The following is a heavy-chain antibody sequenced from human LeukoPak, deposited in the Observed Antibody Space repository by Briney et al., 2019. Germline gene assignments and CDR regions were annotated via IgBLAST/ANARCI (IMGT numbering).Heavy chain of an antibody. CDR2: ISSTGSPI. J-gene: IGHJ4*02. CDR3: AQKGGTDY. CDR1: GFTFSSSA. D-gene: IGHD2-15*01. Sequence: GGSLRLSCVASGFTFSSSAMNWVRQAPGKGLEWVSYISSTGSPIYYADSVKGRFTISRDNAKNSLYLQMNSLRDDDTAVYYCAQKGGTDYWGQGTLVTVSS. V-gene: IGHV3-48*02.